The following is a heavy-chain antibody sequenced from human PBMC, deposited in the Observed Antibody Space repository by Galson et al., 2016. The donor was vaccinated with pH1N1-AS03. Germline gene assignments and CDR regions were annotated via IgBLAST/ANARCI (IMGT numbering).Heavy chain of an antibody. CDR1: GFTFSSYA. Sequence: SLRLSCAASGFTFSSYAMHWVRQAPGKGLEWVAVISYDGSDKYYADSVKGRFTISRDNAKNTLYLQMNSLRGDDTAVYYCARSTDRWELDSWGQGTLVTVSS. D-gene: IGHD1-26*01. CDR3: ARSTDRWELDS. CDR2: ISYDGSDK. J-gene: IGHJ4*02. V-gene: IGHV3-30*07.